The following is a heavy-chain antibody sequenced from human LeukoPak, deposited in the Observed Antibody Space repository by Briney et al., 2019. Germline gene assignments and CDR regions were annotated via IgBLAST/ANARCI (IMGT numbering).Heavy chain of an antibody. CDR2: MSPHANYV. D-gene: IGHD2-2*03. Sequence: QAGGSLRLSCAASGFTFNDLRIHWFRQAPGKGLEWVAVMSPHANYVYYADSVQGRFTISRDDSKDMVYLQMNSLRDEDTAVYFCARDWIDRSLHYLGQGTLVTVSS. CDR3: ARDWIDRSLHY. J-gene: IGHJ4*02. CDR1: GFTFNDLR. V-gene: IGHV3-33*01.